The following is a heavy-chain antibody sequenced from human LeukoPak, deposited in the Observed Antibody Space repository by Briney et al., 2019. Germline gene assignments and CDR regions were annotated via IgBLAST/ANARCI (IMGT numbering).Heavy chain of an antibody. V-gene: IGHV3-7*01. CDR2: INEDGSRW. CDR1: GFTFSDYW. Sequence: GGSLRLSCAASGFTFSDYWMTWVRQAPGKGLEWVANINEDGSRWMYADSLRGRLTISRDNAKNSLYLQMDSLRAEDTAVYYCATSMVVAAFDYWGQGTLVTVSS. CDR3: ATSMVVAAFDY. J-gene: IGHJ4*02. D-gene: IGHD2-15*01.